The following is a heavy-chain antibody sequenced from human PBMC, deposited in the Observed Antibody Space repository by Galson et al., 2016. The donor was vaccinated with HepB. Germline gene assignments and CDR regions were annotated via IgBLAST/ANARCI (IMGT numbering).Heavy chain of an antibody. J-gene: IGHJ4*02. CDR3: VTYCTGWSCKVGH. CDR1: GFTVRSNY. CDR2: VYAGGNT. Sequence: SLRLSCAVTGFTVRSNYVGWVRHGPEKGLEWVAIVYAGGNTNYADSVKGRFTISRDESENAMSLQMSSLRREDTAVYYCVTYCTGWSCKVGHWGQGTLVTVSS. V-gene: IGHV3-53*01. D-gene: IGHD2-8*02.